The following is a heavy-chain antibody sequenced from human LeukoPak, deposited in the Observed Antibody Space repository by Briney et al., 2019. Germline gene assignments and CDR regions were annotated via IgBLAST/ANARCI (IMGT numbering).Heavy chain of an antibody. CDR3: ASDEPRYCSSTSCPYYYYMDV. D-gene: IGHD2-2*01. V-gene: IGHV1-69*13. CDR2: IIPIFGTA. J-gene: IGHJ6*03. CDR1: GGTFSNFP. Sequence: SVKVSCKASGGTFSNFPISWVRQAPGQGLEWMGGIIPIFGTANYAQKFQGRVTITADESTSTAYMELSSLRSEDTAVYYCASDEPRYCSSTSCPYYYYMDVWGKGTTVTVSS.